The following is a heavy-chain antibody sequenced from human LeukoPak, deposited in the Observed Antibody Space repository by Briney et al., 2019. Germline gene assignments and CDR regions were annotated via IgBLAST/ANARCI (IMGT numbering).Heavy chain of an antibody. CDR1: GGSISSGGYY. D-gene: IGHD6-13*01. CDR3: ARPEFGSSWTGAFDI. J-gene: IGHJ3*02. Sequence: SETLSLTCTVSGGSISSGGYYWSWIRQPPGKGLEWIGYIYHSGSTYYNPSPKSRVTISVDRSKNQFSLKLSSVTAADTAVYYCARPEFGSSWTGAFDIWGQGTMVTVSS. CDR2: IYHSGST. V-gene: IGHV4-30-2*01.